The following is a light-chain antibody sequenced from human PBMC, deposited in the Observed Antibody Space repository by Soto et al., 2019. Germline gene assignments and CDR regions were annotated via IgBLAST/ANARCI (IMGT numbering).Light chain of an antibody. CDR1: SSDVGGYNY. CDR2: DVN. CDR3: CSYAGSYTYV. V-gene: IGLV2-11*01. Sequence: QSALTQPRSVSGSPGQSLTISCTGTSSDVGGYNYVSWYQQHPGKAPKLMIYDVNKRPSGVPDRFSGSKSGNTASLTISGLQAEDEADYYCCSYAGSYTYVFGTGTKLTVL. J-gene: IGLJ1*01.